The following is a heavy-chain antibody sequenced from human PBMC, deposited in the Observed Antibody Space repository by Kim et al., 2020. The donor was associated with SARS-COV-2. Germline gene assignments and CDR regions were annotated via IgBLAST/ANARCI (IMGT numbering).Heavy chain of an antibody. D-gene: IGHD5-18*01. Sequence: GGSLRLSCAASGFTFSSYCRTLDSRAPGKGLELVSGINPSGDSTFYADSVQCRFTIYRYNSKNTLYLQMNSLRAEDTAVYFCAKTLPLQLPYNWYFDLWGRRTLVPVSS. CDR1: GFTFSSYC. CDR2: INPSGDST. J-gene: IGHJ2*01. V-gene: IGHV3-23*01. CDR3: AKTLPLQLPYNWYFDL.